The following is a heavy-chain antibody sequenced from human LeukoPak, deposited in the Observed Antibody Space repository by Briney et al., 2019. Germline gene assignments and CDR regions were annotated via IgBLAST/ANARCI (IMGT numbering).Heavy chain of an antibody. Sequence: EASVKVSCKASGGTFSSYAISWVRQAPGQGLEWMGGIIPIFGTANYAQKFQGRVTITADESTSTAYMELSSLGSEDTAVYYCARSQVRAVAGGDAFDIWGQGTMVTVSS. CDR2: IIPIFGTA. CDR3: ARSQVRAVAGGDAFDI. V-gene: IGHV1-69*13. D-gene: IGHD6-19*01. CDR1: GGTFSSYA. J-gene: IGHJ3*02.